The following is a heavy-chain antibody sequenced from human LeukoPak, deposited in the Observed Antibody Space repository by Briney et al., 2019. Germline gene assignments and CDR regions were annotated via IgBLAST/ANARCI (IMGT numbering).Heavy chain of an antibody. D-gene: IGHD5-12*01. Sequence: GGSLRLSCAASGFNFSNYYMSWDRQAPGKGLEWVSSIRSSSSYVYYADSVKGRFTISRDNAKNSLYLQMSGLRAEDTAVYYCAGVSYRGYSGYDFDFWGQGTLVTVSS. CDR3: AGVSYRGYSGYDFDF. CDR2: IRSSSSYV. CDR1: GFNFSNYY. J-gene: IGHJ4*02. V-gene: IGHV3-21*01.